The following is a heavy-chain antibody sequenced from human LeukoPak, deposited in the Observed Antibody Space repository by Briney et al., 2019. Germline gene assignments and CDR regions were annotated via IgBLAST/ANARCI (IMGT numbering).Heavy chain of an antibody. J-gene: IGHJ3*02. CDR3: ARVPEEYDILTGHDAFDI. D-gene: IGHD3-9*01. CDR2: IIPILGIA. V-gene: IGHV1-69*04. CDR1: GGTFSSYA. Sequence: SVKVSCKASGGTFSSYAISWVRQAPGQGLEWMGRIIPILGIANYAQKFQGRVTITADKSTSTAYMELSSLRSEDTAVYYCARVPEEYDILTGHDAFDIWGQGTMVTVSS.